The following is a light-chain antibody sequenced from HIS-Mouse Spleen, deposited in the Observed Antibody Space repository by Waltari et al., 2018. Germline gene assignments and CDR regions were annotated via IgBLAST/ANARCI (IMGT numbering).Light chain of an antibody. CDR3: SSYTSSSFNVV. V-gene: IGLV2-14*03. Sequence: QSALTQPASVSGSPGQSITISCTGTSSDVGGYNYVSWYQQHPGKAPKLRVYDVSNRPSVVSNRFSGSKSGNTASLTISGLQAEDEADYYCSSYTSSSFNVVFGGGTKLTVL. CDR1: SSDVGGYNY. CDR2: DVS. J-gene: IGLJ2*01.